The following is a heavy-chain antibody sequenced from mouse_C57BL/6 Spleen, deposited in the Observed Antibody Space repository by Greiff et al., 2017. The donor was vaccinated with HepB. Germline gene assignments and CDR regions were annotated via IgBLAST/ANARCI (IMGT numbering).Heavy chain of an antibody. D-gene: IGHD2-1*01. Sequence: VQLQQSGAELARPGASVKLSCKASGYTFTSYGISWVKQRTGQGLEWIGEIYPRSGNTYYNEKFKGKATLTADKSSSTAYMELRSLTAEDSAVYFCARQEGSGKAWFAYWGQWTLVTVSA. CDR3: ARQEGSGKAWFAY. J-gene: IGHJ3*01. V-gene: IGHV1-81*01. CDR1: GYTFTSYG. CDR2: IYPRSGNT.